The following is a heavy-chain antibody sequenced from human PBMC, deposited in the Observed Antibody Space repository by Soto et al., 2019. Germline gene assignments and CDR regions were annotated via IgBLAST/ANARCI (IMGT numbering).Heavy chain of an antibody. CDR1: GFTFNMHG. J-gene: IGHJ4*02. CDR2: ISTDGSYK. D-gene: IGHD1-26*01. Sequence: QVQLVESGGGVVQPGRSLRLSCAASGFTFNMHGMHWVRQAPGKGLEWVAVISTDGSYKYHVDSVKGRFTISRDNSNNPLYLQMNSLKTEDTAIYYCAKDQRIVGSTRGYIDYWGQGTLVTVSS. CDR3: AKDQRIVGSTRGYIDY. V-gene: IGHV3-30*18.